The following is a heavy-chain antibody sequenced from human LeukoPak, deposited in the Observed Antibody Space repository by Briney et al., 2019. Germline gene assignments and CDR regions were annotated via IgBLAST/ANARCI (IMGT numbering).Heavy chain of an antibody. D-gene: IGHD4-17*01. Sequence: PGRSLRLSCAASGFTFSTYSMNWVRQAPGKGLEWVSSISGSGSFKFYTDSVKGRFTISRDNVKRSLYLQLSSLRAEDTAVYYCARDYYGDYYQSGYGMDVWGQGTTVTVSS. CDR3: ARDYYGDYYQSGYGMDV. CDR1: GFTFSTYS. CDR2: ISGSGSFK. V-gene: IGHV3-21*01. J-gene: IGHJ6*02.